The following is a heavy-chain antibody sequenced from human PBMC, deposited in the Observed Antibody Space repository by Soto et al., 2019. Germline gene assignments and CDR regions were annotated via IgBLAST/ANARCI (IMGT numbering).Heavy chain of an antibody. Sequence: PSETLSLTCAVYGGSFSGYYWNWIRQPPGRGLEWIGEINHSGSTNHNPSLKSRVTISVDTSKSQFSLKLSSVTAADTAVYYCARRFSSIVVVTGFDYWGQGTLVTVSS. CDR1: GGSFSGYY. CDR2: INHSGST. J-gene: IGHJ4*02. CDR3: ARRFSSIVVVTGFDY. V-gene: IGHV4-34*01. D-gene: IGHD3-22*01.